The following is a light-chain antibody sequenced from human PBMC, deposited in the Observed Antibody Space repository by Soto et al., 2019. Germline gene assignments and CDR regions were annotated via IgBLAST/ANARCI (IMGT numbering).Light chain of an antibody. CDR2: AAS. CDR3: HKYNSAPWT. CDR1: QGISNY. Sequence: DIQMTQSPSSLAASVGDRVTITCRASQGISNYLAWYQQKPGKVPKLLIYAASTLQSGVPSRFSGSGSGTDFTLSISSLQPEDVATYYCHKYNSAPWTFGQGTKVEIK. V-gene: IGKV1-27*01. J-gene: IGKJ1*01.